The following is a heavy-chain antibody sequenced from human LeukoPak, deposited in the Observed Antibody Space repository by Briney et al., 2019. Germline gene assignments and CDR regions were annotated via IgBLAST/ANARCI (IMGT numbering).Heavy chain of an antibody. CDR2: ISGSGGST. Sequence: GGSLRLSCAASGFTFSSYSMNWVRQAPGKGLEWVSAISGSGGSTYYADSVKGRFTISRDNSKNTLYLQMNSLRAEDTAVYYCARALYDSSGTTALTKYWGQGTLVTVSS. V-gene: IGHV3-23*01. CDR3: ARALYDSSGTTALTKY. D-gene: IGHD3-22*01. CDR1: GFTFSSYS. J-gene: IGHJ4*02.